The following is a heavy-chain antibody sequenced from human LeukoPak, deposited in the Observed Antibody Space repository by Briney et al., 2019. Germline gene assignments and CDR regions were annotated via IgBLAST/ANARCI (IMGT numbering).Heavy chain of an antibody. CDR1: DYTFTSYG. CDR3: ARGLQLERRGRFFPLHI. J-gene: IGHJ3*02. Sequence: EASVKVSCKASDYTFTSYGINWVRQAPGQRLEWMGWISVNNGNTNYAQKLQGRVTMTTDTSTSTAYMELRSLRSDDTAVYYCARGLQLERRGRFFPLHIWGQGTMVTVSS. CDR2: ISVNNGNT. D-gene: IGHD1-1*01. V-gene: IGHV1-18*01.